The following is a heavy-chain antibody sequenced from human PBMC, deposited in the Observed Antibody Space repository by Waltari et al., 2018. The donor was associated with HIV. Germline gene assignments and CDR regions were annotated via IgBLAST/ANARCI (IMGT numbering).Heavy chain of an antibody. CDR2: ISNSGSAI. J-gene: IGHJ4*02. V-gene: IGHV3-48*02. D-gene: IGHD5-12*01. CDR1: GFPFSSCN. CDR3: ARDLVAPGNFFDY. Sequence: EVQLVESGGGLVQPGGSLRLSCAASGFPFSSCNLTWVRQAPGSGLEWLSSISNSGSAIYYADSVKGRFTISRDNAKNSLYLQMNSLRDEDTAVYYCARDLVAPGNFFDYWGQGTLVTVSS.